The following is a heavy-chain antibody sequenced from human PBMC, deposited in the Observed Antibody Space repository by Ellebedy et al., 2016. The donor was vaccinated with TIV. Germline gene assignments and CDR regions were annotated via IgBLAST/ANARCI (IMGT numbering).Heavy chain of an antibody. CDR1: GFTFSGYA. CDR3: AKGRGGGSDTSAPRYYFDY. CDR2: ITSGGSRT. D-gene: IGHD3-22*01. V-gene: IGHV3-23*01. Sequence: GESLKISCAASGFTFSGYAMSWVRQAPGKGLEWVSGITSGGSRTYYADSVKGRFTISRDNSKNTLYLQMNSLRAEDTAVYYCAKGRGGGSDTSAPRYYFDYWGLGTLVTVSS. J-gene: IGHJ4*02.